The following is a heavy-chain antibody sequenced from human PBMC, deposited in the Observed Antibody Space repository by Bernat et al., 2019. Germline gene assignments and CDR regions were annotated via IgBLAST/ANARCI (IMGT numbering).Heavy chain of an antibody. J-gene: IGHJ4*02. CDR3: ARKRSGRDHGGNFGLDY. D-gene: IGHD4-23*01. CDR1: GGSFSGYY. CDR2: INHSGST. V-gene: IGHV4-34*01. Sequence: QVQLQQWGAGLLKPSETLSLTCAVYGGSFSGYYWSWIRQPPGKGLEWIGEINHSGSTNYNPSLKSRVTISVEQAQNPFSPKPRPVTAADTGVYYRARKRSGRDHGGNFGLDYWGQGTLVTVSS.